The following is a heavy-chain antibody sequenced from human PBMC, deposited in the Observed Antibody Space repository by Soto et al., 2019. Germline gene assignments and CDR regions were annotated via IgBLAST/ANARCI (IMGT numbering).Heavy chain of an antibody. CDR3: ARVPRHAEAGHHRAV. J-gene: IGHJ6*04. D-gene: IGHD3-10*01. Sequence: PSQTLSLTCAISGDSVSSNSAAWNWIRQSPSRGLEWLGRTYYRSKWYNDYAVSVKSRITINPDTSKNQFSLQLNSVTPEDTAVYYCARVPRHAEAGHHRAVWNKGPPAPASP. CDR2: TYYRSKWYN. CDR1: GDSVSSNSAA. V-gene: IGHV6-1*01.